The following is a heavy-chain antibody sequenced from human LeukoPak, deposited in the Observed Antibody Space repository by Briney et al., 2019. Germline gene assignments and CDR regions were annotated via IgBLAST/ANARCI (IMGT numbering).Heavy chain of an antibody. CDR2: ISSSGSTI. V-gene: IGHV3-48*03. J-gene: IGHJ4*02. D-gene: IGHD4-23*01. CDR1: GFTFSSYE. CDR3: ARDYIPNTVVPDLDY. Sequence: PGGSLRLSCAASGFTFSSYEMNWVRQAPGKGLEWVSYISSSGSTIYYADSVKGRFTISRDNAKNSLYLQMNSLRAEDTAVYYCARDYIPNTVVPDLDYWGQGTLVTVSS.